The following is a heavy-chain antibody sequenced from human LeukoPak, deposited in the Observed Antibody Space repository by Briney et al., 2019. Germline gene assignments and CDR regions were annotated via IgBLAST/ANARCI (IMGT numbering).Heavy chain of an antibody. CDR3: ARRYSSSLGDYFDY. Sequence: SETLSLTCTVSGGSISSYYWSWIRQPPGKGLEWIGYIDTSGSTNYNPSLKSRVTISVDTSKNQFSLKLSSVTAADTAVYYCARRYSSSLGDYFDYWGQGTLVTVSS. CDR2: IDTSGST. CDR1: GGSISSYY. J-gene: IGHJ4*02. V-gene: IGHV4-4*09. D-gene: IGHD6-6*01.